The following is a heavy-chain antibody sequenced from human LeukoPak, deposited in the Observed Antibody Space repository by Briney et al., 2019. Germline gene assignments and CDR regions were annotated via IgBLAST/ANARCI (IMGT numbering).Heavy chain of an antibody. Sequence: GGSLRLSCAASGFTFSSYATHWVRQAPGEGLEWVAVISYDGSNKYYADSVKGRFTISRDNAKNSLYLQTNSLRAEDTAVYYCARQTYRDYYFDYWGQGTLVTVSS. CDR3: ARQTYRDYYFDY. D-gene: IGHD1-14*01. V-gene: IGHV3-30*04. CDR1: GFTFSSYA. CDR2: ISYDGSNK. J-gene: IGHJ4*02.